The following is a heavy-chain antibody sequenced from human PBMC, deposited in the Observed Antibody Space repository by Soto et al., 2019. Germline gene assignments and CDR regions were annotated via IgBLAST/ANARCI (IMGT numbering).Heavy chain of an antibody. D-gene: IGHD3-3*01. CDR2: IYYSGSP. CDR3: ARGRRYYDFWSGYSGKGAFDI. J-gene: IGHJ3*02. Sequence: SETLSLTCTVSGGSISTGDYYWSWIRQPPGKGLEWLGYIYYSGSPYYNPSLKSRVTISVDTSKNQFSLKLSSVTAADTAVYYCARGRRYYDFWSGYSGKGAFDIWGQGTMVTVSS. CDR1: GGSISTGDYY. V-gene: IGHV4-30-4*01.